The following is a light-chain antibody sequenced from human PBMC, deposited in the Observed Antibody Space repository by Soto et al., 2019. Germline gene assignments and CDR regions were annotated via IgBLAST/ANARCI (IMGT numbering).Light chain of an antibody. V-gene: IGKV3-15*01. CDR3: QQYNKWPPIT. CDR1: QSVGSN. J-gene: IGKJ5*01. Sequence: EIVLTQSPGTLSVSPGERAALSCRASQSVGSNLAWYQQKPGQAPRLLIYGASTRATGIPDRFSGSGSGTDFTLTISGLQSEDFAVYFCQQYNKWPPITFGQGTRLEI. CDR2: GAS.